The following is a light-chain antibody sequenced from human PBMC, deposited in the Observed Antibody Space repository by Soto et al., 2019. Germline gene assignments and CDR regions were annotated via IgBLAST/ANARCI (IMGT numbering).Light chain of an antibody. CDR3: SSYAGSLDV. CDR2: EVS. J-gene: IGLJ1*01. Sequence: QSALTQPPSASGSPGQSVTISCTGTSSDIGDYNYVSWYQQHPGKAPKLMIYEVSKRPSGVPDRFSGSKSGNTASLTVSGHQAEDEADYYCSSYAGSLDVFGTGTKVTVL. CDR1: SSDIGDYNY. V-gene: IGLV2-8*01.